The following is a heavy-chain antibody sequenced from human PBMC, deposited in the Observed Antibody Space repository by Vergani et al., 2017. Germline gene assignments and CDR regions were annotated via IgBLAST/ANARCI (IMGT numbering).Heavy chain of an antibody. D-gene: IGHD6-19*01. V-gene: IGHV1-2*02. CDR2: INPNSGGT. J-gene: IGHJ5*02. CDR1: GYTFTSYG. CDR3: ARAPREQWLGFDP. Sequence: QVQVVQSGAEVKKPGASVKVSCKASGYTFTSYGISWVRQAPGQGLEWMGWINPNSGGTNYAQKFQGRVTMTRDTSISTAYMELSRLRSDDTAVYYCARAPREQWLGFDPWGQGTLVTVSS.